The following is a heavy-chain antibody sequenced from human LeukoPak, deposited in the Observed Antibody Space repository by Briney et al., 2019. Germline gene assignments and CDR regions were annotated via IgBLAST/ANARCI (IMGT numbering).Heavy chain of an antibody. J-gene: IGHJ3*02. V-gene: IGHV4-38-2*01. CDR2: IYHSGST. CDR3: ARVKDIVVVPADASAFDI. D-gene: IGHD2-2*01. CDR1: GYSISSGYY. Sequence: SETLSLTCAVSGYSISSGYYWGWIRQPPGKGLEWIGSIYHSGSTYYNPSLKSRVTISVDTSKNQFSLKLSSVTAADTAVYYCARVKDIVVVPADASAFDIWGQGTMVTVSS.